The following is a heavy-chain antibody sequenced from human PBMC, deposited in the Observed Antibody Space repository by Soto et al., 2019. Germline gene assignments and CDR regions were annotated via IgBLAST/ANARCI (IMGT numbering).Heavy chain of an antibody. V-gene: IGHV1-3*01. CDR2: INAGNGNT. Sequence: ASVKVSCKASGYTLTSYGISWVRQAPGQGLEWMGWINAGNGNTKYSQKFQGRVTITRDTSASTAYMELSSLRSEDTAVYYCARDQDDAFDIWGQGTMVTVSS. J-gene: IGHJ3*02. CDR1: GYTLTSYG. CDR3: ARDQDDAFDI.